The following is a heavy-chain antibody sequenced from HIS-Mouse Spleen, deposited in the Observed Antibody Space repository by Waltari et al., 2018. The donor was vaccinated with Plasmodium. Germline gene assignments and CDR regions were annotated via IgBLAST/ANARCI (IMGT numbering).Heavy chain of an antibody. CDR2: IKQDGSEK. CDR3: ASSWYWYFDL. J-gene: IGHJ2*01. CDR1: GFTVSSYW. D-gene: IGHD6-13*01. Sequence: EVQLVESGGGLVQSGGSLRLSCAASGFTVSSYWMSWVRQAPGRGLEWVANIKQDGSEKYYVDSVKGRFTISRDNAKNSLYLQMNSLRAEDTAVYYCASSWYWYFDLWGRGTLVTVSS. V-gene: IGHV3-7*01.